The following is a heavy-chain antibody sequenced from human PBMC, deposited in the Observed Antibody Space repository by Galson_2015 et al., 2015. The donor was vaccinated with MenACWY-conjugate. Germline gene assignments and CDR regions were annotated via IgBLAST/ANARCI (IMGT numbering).Heavy chain of an antibody. CDR3: ARHPPGGRGMDV. V-gene: IGHV5-51*01. D-gene: IGHD1-26*01. Sequence: QSGAEVKKPGESLKISCTTTGYSFTTYWIAWVRQMPGTGLEWMGLISPGDSNTRYSPSFQGQVTISADKSISTAYLQWSSLKASDTAMYYCARHPPGGRGMDVWGRGTTVTVSS. J-gene: IGHJ6*02. CDR2: ISPGDSNT. CDR1: GYSFTTYW.